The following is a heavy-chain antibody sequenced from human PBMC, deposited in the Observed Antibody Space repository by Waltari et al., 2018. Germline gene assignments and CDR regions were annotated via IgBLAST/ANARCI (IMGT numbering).Heavy chain of an antibody. CDR3: AREPYCSGGSCYSFFQH. CDR2: INPNSGGT. Sequence: QVQLVQSGAEVKKPGASVKVSCKASGYPFTGYYMHWVRQATGQGLEWMGWINPNSGGTNYAQKFQGRVTMTRDTSISTAYMELSRLRSDDTAVYYCAREPYCSGGSCYSFFQHWGQGTLVTVSS. D-gene: IGHD2-15*01. J-gene: IGHJ1*01. CDR1: GYPFTGYY. V-gene: IGHV1-2*02.